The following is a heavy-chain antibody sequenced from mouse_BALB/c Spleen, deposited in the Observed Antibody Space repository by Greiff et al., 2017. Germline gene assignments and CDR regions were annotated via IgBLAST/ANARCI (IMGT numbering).Heavy chain of an antibody. J-gene: IGHJ4*01. Sequence: VQLQQSGAELARPGASVKMSCKASGYTFTSYTMHWVKQRPGQGLEWIGYINPSSGYTNYNQKFKDKATLTADKSSSTAYMQLSSLTSEDSAVYYCARREYYRYDPYYDMEYWGQGTSVTVSS. D-gene: IGHD2-14*01. CDR2: INPSSGYT. V-gene: IGHV1-4*01. CDR1: GYTFTSYT. CDR3: ARREYYRYDPYYDMEY.